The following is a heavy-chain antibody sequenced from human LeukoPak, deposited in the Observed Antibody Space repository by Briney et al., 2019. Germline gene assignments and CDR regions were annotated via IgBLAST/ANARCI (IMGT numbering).Heavy chain of an antibody. V-gene: IGHV3-30*03. D-gene: IGHD6-19*01. CDR3: ARVWYSSGWYWIDY. CDR1: GFIFSNYG. Sequence: GGSLRPSCAASGFIFSNYGMHWVRQAPGKGLEWVAVISYDGSSKFYADSVRGRFTISRDNSKNTLYLQMNSLRVEDTAVYYCARVWYSSGWYWIDYWGQGTLVTVSS. CDR2: ISYDGSSK. J-gene: IGHJ4*02.